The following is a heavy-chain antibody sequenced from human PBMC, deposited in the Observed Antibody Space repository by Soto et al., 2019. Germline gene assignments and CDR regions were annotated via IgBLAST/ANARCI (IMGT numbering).Heavy chain of an antibody. V-gene: IGHV4-4*02. D-gene: IGHD2-2*01. CDR1: GGSISSGW. CDR3: SSRITDAPT. J-gene: IGHJ5*02. Sequence: QVQLQESGPGLVKPSGTLSLTCAVSGGSISSGWWTWVRQPPGKGLEWIGEILYSGTTNYNSSLNSRVTISIDHSKKQFSLLLSSVPAADPAVYYCSSRITDAPTWGQGTLVTVSS. CDR2: ILYSGTT.